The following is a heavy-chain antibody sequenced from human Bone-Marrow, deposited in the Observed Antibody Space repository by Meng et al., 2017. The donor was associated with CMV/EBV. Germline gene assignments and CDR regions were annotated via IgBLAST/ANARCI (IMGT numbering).Heavy chain of an antibody. CDR3: ASEHKGGYSSGWYPDN. V-gene: IGHV1-2*02. CDR1: GYTFTSYD. Sequence: ASVKVSCKASGYTFTSYDINWVRQAPGQGLEWMGWINPNSGGTNYAQKFQGRVTMTRDTSISTAYMELSRLRSDDTAVYYCASEHKGGYSSGWYPDNWGQGTLVTVSS. J-gene: IGHJ4*02. CDR2: INPNSGGT. D-gene: IGHD6-19*01.